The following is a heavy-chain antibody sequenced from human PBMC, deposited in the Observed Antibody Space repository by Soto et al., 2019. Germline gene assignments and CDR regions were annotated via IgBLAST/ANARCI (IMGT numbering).Heavy chain of an antibody. CDR3: AKSSSSWYVAPGSTYYFDY. J-gene: IGHJ4*02. CDR2: ISGSGGST. V-gene: IGHV3-23*01. CDR1: GFTFSSYA. Sequence: GGSLRLSCAASGFTFSSYAMSWVRQAPGKGLEWVSAISGSGGSTYYADSVKGRFTISRDNSKNTLYLQMNSLRAEDMAVYYCAKSSSSWYVAPGSTYYFDYWGQGTLVTVSS. D-gene: IGHD6-13*01.